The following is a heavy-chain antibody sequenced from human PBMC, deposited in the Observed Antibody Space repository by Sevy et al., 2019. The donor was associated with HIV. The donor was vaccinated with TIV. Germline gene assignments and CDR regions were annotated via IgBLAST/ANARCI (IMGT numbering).Heavy chain of an antibody. CDR2: IKQDGSVK. CDR3: VRAIAADGSF. D-gene: IGHD6-13*01. CDR1: GFTLNNYW. V-gene: IGHV3-7*01. J-gene: IGHJ4*02. Sequence: GGSLRLSCAASGFTLNNYWMNWVRQAPGKGLEWVANIKQDGSVKYYVDSVKGRFTISRDNARNFVFLQMNSLRVEDTALYYCVRAIAADGSFWGQGTLVTVSS.